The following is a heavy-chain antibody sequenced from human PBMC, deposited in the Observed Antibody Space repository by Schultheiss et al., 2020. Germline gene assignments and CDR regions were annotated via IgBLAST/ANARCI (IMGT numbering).Heavy chain of an antibody. CDR2: ISYDGSNK. J-gene: IGHJ5*02. CDR1: GFTVSSNY. Sequence: GGSLRLSCAASGFTVSSNYMSWVRQAPGKGLEWVAVISYDGSNKFYADSVKGRFTISRDNSKNTLYLQMNSLRAEDTAVYYCARMSSGGSEPIFELWFDPWGQGTLVTVSS. CDR3: ARMSSGGSEPIFELWFDP. D-gene: IGHD2-15*01. V-gene: IGHV3-30-3*01.